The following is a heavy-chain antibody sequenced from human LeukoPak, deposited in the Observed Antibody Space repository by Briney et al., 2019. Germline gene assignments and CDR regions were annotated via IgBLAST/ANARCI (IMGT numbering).Heavy chain of an antibody. D-gene: IGHD3-22*01. J-gene: IGHJ4*02. CDR3: AKAQMVYYYDSSGPPDY. CDR1: GFTFSSYD. Sequence: GGSLRLSCAASGFTFSSYDMSWVRQAPGKGLEGVSAISGSGGSTYYADSVKGRLTISRDNSKNTLYMQMKSLRAEETGVYYCAKAQMVYYYDSSGPPDYWGQGTLVTVSS. V-gene: IGHV3-23*01. CDR2: ISGSGGST.